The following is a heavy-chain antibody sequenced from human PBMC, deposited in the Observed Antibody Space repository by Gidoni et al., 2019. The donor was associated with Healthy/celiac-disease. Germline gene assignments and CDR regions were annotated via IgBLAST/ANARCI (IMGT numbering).Heavy chain of an antibody. Sequence: QVQLVQSGAEVKKPGSSVKVSCKASGGTFSSYAISWVRQAPGQGLEWMGGIIPIFGTANYAQKFQGRVTITADESTSTAYMELSSLRSEDTAVYYCARDRDIVVVPAAIGTYDAFDIWGQGTMVTVSS. J-gene: IGHJ3*02. V-gene: IGHV1-69*01. CDR1: GGTFSSYA. D-gene: IGHD2-2*01. CDR3: ARDRDIVVVPAAIGTYDAFDI. CDR2: IIPIFGTA.